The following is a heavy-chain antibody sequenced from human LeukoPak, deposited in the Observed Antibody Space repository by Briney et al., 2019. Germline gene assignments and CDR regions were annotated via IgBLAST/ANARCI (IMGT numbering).Heavy chain of an antibody. CDR2: IYSTGST. V-gene: IGHV4-59*12. J-gene: IGHJ3*02. CDR3: AREQQFRDAFDI. Sequence: SETLSLTCSVSGGSISNYFWTWIRQPPGKGLEWIGYIYSTGSTYYNPSLKSRVTISLDTSKNQFSLKLTSVTAADTAVYYCAREQQFRDAFDICGQRALFTVSS. CDR1: GGSISNYF. D-gene: IGHD6-13*01.